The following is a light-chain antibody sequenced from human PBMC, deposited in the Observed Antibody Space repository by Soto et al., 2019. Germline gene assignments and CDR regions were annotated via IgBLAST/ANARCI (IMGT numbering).Light chain of an antibody. V-gene: IGLV1-51*01. CDR2: DNN. CDR1: SSNIGKNY. CDR3: GTWDTSLSAVV. Sequence: QSVLTQPPSVSGAPGQKGTISCSGSSSNIGKNYLTWYQRLPGTAPKLLIYDNNERSSGIPDRFAGSKSGTSATLGIAGLQTGDEADYYCGTWDTSLSAVVFGGGTKVTVL. J-gene: IGLJ2*01.